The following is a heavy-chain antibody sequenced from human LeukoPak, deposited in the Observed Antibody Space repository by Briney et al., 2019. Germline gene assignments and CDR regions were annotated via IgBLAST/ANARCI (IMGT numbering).Heavy chain of an antibody. CDR3: ARAAPQYDSSGYYFDY. CDR1: GDSVNTYY. V-gene: IGHV4-59*02. D-gene: IGHD3-22*01. CDR2: IYYSGST. J-gene: IGHJ4*02. Sequence: PSETLSLTCTVSGDSVNTYYWSWIRQPPGRGLEWFGYIYYSGSTNYNPSLNSRVTISVDTSTNQFSLELSSVTAADTAVYYCARAAPQYDSSGYYFDYGSQGTLVTVSS.